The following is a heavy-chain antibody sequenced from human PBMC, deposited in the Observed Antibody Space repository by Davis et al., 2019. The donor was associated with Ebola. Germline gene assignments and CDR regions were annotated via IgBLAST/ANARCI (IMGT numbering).Heavy chain of an antibody. Sequence: PSETLSLTCAVYGGSFSGYYWSWIRQPPGKGLEWIGEINHSGSTNYNPSLKSRVTISVDTSTNQFSLKLSSVTAADTAVYYCARGAARYSGYDFTYNKYGMDVWGQGTTVTVSS. V-gene: IGHV4-34*01. D-gene: IGHD5-12*01. CDR2: INHSGST. J-gene: IGHJ6*02. CDR1: GGSFSGYY. CDR3: ARGAARYSGYDFTYNKYGMDV.